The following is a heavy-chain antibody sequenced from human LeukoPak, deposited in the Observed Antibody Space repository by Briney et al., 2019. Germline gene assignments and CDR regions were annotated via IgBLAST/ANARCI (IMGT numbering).Heavy chain of an antibody. D-gene: IGHD2-15*01. CDR1: GFRFTAFW. Sequence: QSGGSLRLSCAASGFRFTAFWMSWVRQAPGKGPEWVANINQESTETYYVDSVRGRFTISRDNAKNSLSLQMNSLRVEDTAVYYCAREVDRSLGYWGQGNLVTVSS. CDR3: AREVDRSLGY. V-gene: IGHV3-7*01. CDR2: INQESTET. J-gene: IGHJ4*02.